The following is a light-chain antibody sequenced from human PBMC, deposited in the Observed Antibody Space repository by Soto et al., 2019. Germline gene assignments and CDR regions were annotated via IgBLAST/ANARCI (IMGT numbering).Light chain of an antibody. V-gene: IGKV4-1*01. J-gene: IGKJ1*01. CDR1: QSLLYSSNNKNY. CDR3: QQYYTTPRT. Sequence: DIVMTQSPDSLAVSLGERATINCKSSQSLLYSSNNKNYLAWYQQKPGQPPKLLIYWASTRESGVPDRFSGSGSGTDFTLTISSLQAEDVAVYYFQQYYTTPRTFGQGTKVEIK. CDR2: WAS.